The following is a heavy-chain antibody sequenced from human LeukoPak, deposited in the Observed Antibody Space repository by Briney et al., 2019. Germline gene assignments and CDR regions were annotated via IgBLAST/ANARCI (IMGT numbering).Heavy chain of an antibody. CDR1: GGSFSGYY. J-gene: IGHJ4*02. Sequence: SETLSLTCVVYGGSFSGYYWSWIRPPPGKGLEWIGEINHSGSTNYNPSLKSRVTISVDTSKNQFSLKQSSVTAADTAVYYCARQRAFRGLARGRGPNDSWGQGTLVTVSS. V-gene: IGHV4-34*01. CDR2: INHSGST. CDR3: ARQRAFRGLARGRGPNDS. D-gene: IGHD3-10*01.